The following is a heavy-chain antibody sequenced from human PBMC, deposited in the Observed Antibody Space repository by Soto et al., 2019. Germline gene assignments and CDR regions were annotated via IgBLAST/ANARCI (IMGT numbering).Heavy chain of an antibody. Sequence: GGSLRLSCAASGLTFSSYSMNWVRQAPGKGLEWVSYISSSSSTIYYADSVKGRFTISRDNAKNSLYLQMNSLRAEDTAVYYCARGAFLERGITFGGVADSWGQGT. CDR2: ISSSSSTI. D-gene: IGHD3-16*01. V-gene: IGHV3-48*01. J-gene: IGHJ4*02. CDR3: ARGAFLERGITFGGVADS. CDR1: GLTFSSYS.